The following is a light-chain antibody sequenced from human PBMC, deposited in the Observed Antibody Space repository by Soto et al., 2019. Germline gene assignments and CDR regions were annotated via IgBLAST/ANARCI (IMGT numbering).Light chain of an antibody. J-gene: IGKJ1*01. Sequence: DIQMTQSPSTLSASVGARVTITCRASQSISSWLAWYQQKPGKARKLLIYDASSLESGVPSRFSGSGSGTEFTLTISSLQPDDFATYYCQQYNSYSRTFGQGTKVEIK. V-gene: IGKV1-5*01. CDR3: QQYNSYSRT. CDR1: QSISSW. CDR2: DAS.